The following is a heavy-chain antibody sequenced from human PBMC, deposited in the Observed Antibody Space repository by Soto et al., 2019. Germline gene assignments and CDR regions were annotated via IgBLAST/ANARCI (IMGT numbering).Heavy chain of an antibody. V-gene: IGHV4-34*01. CDR1: GGSFSGYY. J-gene: IGHJ6*03. CDR2: INHSGST. CDR3: ARRGFGVVKKVAYYYYYMDV. Sequence: SETLSLTCAVYGGSFSGYYWSWIRQPPGKGLEWIGEINHSGSTNYNPSLKSRVTISVDTSKNQFSLKLSSVTAADTAVYYCARRGFGVVKKVAYYYYYMDVWGKGTTVTVSS. D-gene: IGHD3-3*01.